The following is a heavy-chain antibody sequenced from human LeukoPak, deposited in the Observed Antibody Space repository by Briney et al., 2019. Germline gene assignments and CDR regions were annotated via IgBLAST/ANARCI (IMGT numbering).Heavy chain of an antibody. V-gene: IGHV4-59*01. D-gene: IGHD1-1*01. CDR2: IYYSGST. CDR1: GGSISSYY. Sequence: SETLSLTCTVSGGSISSYYWSWIRQPPGKGLEWIGYIYYSGSTNYNPSLKSRVTISVDMSKNQCSLKLNSVTAADTAVYYCARGSTTYDYWGQGTLVTVSS. J-gene: IGHJ4*02. CDR3: ARGSTTYDY.